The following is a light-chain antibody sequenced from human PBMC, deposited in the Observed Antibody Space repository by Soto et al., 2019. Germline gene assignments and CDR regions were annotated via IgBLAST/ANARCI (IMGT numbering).Light chain of an antibody. V-gene: IGKV3-20*01. CDR1: QRVSSSY. Sequence: EIVLTQSPGTLSLSPGERATLSCRASQRVSSSYLAWYQQKPGQAPRLLIYGASSRATGIPDRFSGSGSGADFTLTISRLEPEDFAVYYCQQYGSSILTFGPETKLDIK. J-gene: IGKJ3*01. CDR2: GAS. CDR3: QQYGSSILT.